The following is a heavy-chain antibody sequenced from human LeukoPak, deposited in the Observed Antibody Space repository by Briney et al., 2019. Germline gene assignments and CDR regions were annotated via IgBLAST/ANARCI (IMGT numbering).Heavy chain of an antibody. V-gene: IGHV4-59*08. J-gene: IGHJ3*02. Sequence: SETLSLTCTVSGGSISSYYWSWIRQPPGKGLEWIGYIYYSGSTNYNPSLKSRVTISVDTSKNQFSLKLSSVTAADTAVYYCVRRGFYDSSGRDAFDIWGQGTMVTVSS. CDR1: GGSISSYY. CDR2: IYYSGST. CDR3: VRRGFYDSSGRDAFDI. D-gene: IGHD3-22*01.